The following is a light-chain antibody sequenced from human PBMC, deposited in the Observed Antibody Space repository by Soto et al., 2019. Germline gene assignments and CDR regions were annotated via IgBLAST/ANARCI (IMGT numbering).Light chain of an antibody. CDR3: AAWDDSLSGPV. CDR1: TSN. CDR2: HNN. V-gene: IGLV1-47*02. Sequence: QSVLTQPPSVSGAPGQTVTISCTGTTSNVHWYQQLPGTAPKLLIQHNNQRPSGVPDQFSGSKSGASASLAISGLRSADEANYYCAAWDDSLSGPVFGGGTKVTVL. J-gene: IGLJ3*02.